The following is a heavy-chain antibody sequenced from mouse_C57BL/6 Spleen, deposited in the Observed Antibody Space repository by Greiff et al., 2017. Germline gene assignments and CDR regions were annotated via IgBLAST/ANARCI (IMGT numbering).Heavy chain of an antibody. CDR2: ISNGGGST. CDR3: ARRGYSNYGGDYAMDY. V-gene: IGHV5-12*01. Sequence: EVKLMESGGGLVQPGGSLKLSCAASGFTFSDYYMYWVRQTPEKRLEWVAYISNGGGSTYYPDTVKGRFTISRDNAKNTRYLQMSRLKSEDTAMYYWARRGYSNYGGDYAMDYWGQGTSVTVAS. J-gene: IGHJ4*01. D-gene: IGHD2-5*01. CDR1: GFTFSDYY.